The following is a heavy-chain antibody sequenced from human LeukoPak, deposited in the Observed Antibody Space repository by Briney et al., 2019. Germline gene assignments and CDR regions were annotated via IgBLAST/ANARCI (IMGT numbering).Heavy chain of an antibody. CDR2: SHHSGTT. J-gene: IGHJ4*02. D-gene: IGHD2-8*01. V-gene: IGHV4-38-2*02. Sequence: SETLSLSCAVSGYSMSSGYYWGWIRQPPGKGLEWIGSSHHSGTTFYNPSLKSRVTISLDTSKHQFSLRLSSVTAEDQAVYYCAREDTYALGVDNWGQGTLVTVSS. CDR3: AREDTYALGVDN. CDR1: GYSMSSGYY.